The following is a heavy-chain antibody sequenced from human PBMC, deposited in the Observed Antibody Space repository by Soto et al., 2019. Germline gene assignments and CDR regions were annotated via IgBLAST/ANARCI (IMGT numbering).Heavy chain of an antibody. CDR2: IYWNDDK. CDR3: AHRRSLRNSRSSSIRGAFDI. D-gene: IGHD6-6*01. Sequence: SGPTLVNPTQTLTLTCTFSGFSLSTSGVGVGWIRQPPGKALEWLALIYWNDDKRYSPSLKSRLTITKDTSKNQVVLTMTNMDPVDTATYYCAHRRSLRNSRSSSIRGAFDICGQGPMVTV. J-gene: IGHJ3*02. V-gene: IGHV2-5*01. CDR1: GFSLSTSGVG.